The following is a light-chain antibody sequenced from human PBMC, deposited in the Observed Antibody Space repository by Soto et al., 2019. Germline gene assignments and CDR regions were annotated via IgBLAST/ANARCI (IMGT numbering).Light chain of an antibody. J-gene: IGKJ4*01. CDR3: QQRGSWPQYT. CDR2: QTS. Sequence: EIELTQSPATLSSFPGDSVTXYGKTSQYINTRLAWYQHRPGQAPRLLIYQTSIRAAGIPARFSASGTETDFTLTVSSLRSEDSAVYYCQQRGSWPQYTFGGGTKVDIK. V-gene: IGKV3-11*01. CDR1: QYINTR.